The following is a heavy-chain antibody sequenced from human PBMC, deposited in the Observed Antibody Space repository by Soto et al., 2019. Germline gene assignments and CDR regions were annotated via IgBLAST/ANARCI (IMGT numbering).Heavy chain of an antibody. CDR2: ISGSGGST. J-gene: IGHJ3*02. Sequence: GGSLRLSCAASGFTFSSYAMSWVRQAPGKGLEWVSAISGSGGSTYYADSVKGRFTISGDNSKNTLYLQMNSLRAEDTAVYYCAKDYYSDYGDYEGAFDIWGQGTMVTVSS. V-gene: IGHV3-23*01. D-gene: IGHD4-17*01. CDR3: AKDYYSDYGDYEGAFDI. CDR1: GFTFSSYA.